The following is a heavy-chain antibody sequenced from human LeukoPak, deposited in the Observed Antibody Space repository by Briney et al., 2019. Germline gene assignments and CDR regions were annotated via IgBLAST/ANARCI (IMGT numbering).Heavy chain of an antibody. CDR1: GYTFTSYD. V-gene: IGHV1-8*01. Sequence: ASVKVSCKASGYTFTSYDINWVRQATGQGLEWMGWMNPNSGNTGYAQKFQGRVTITADKSTDTAYMELTSLRSEDTAVYYCARGRWTAMVQTRPFDYWGQGTLVTVSS. D-gene: IGHD5-18*01. CDR2: MNPNSGNT. J-gene: IGHJ4*02. CDR3: ARGRWTAMVQTRPFDY.